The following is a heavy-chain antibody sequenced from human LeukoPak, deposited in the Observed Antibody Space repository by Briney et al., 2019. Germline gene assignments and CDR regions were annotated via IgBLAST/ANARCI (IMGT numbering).Heavy chain of an antibody. J-gene: IGHJ4*02. CDR2: IYAADTDT. CDR3: ARANRDGHNQNFDH. CDR1: GYKVTSYW. V-gene: IGHV5-51*01. D-gene: IGHD5-24*01. Sequence: VESLKISCNGSGYKVTSYWIGWVRQMPGKGLEWMGSIYAADTDTKYSPSFQGQVTISVDSSITTAYLQWNRLRASDTAMYYCARANRDGHNQNFDHWGQGTLVSVSS.